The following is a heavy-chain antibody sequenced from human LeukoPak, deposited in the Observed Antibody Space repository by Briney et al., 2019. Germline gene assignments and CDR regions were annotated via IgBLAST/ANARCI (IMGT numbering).Heavy chain of an antibody. CDR2: IYYSGST. CDR3: ARALPPFMGLRLGESDAFDI. J-gene: IGHJ3*02. V-gene: IGHV4-59*01. CDR1: GGSISSYY. Sequence: SETLSLTCTVSGGSISSYYWSWIRQPPGKGLEWIGYIYYSGSTNYNPSLKSRVTISVDTSKNQFSLKLSSVTAADTAVYYCARALPPFMGLRLGESDAFDIWGQGTMVTVSS. D-gene: IGHD3-16*01.